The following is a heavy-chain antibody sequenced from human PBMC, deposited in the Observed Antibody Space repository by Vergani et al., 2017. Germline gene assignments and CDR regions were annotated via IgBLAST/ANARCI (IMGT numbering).Heavy chain of an antibody. D-gene: IGHD3-22*01. J-gene: IGHJ4*02. V-gene: IGHV3-21*06. CDR1: GFSFSTYS. CDR2: ISGRSNYI. Sequence: EVQLQESGGGFVKPGGSLRVSCAASGFSFSTYSINWVRQAPGKGLEWVSSISGRSNYIYYADSLKGRFTISRDNSKNSVYLQMNSLRAEDTAIYYCARKKYYDSKDYYQVEPFDYWGQGTLVTVSS. CDR3: ARKKYYDSKDYYQVEPFDY.